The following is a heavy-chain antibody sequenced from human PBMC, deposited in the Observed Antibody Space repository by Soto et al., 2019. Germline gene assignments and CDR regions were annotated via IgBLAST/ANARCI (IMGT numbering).Heavy chain of an antibody. D-gene: IGHD2-2*01. Sequence: SVKVSCKASGGTFSSYAISWVRQAPGQGLEWMGGIIPIFGTANYAQKFQGRVTITADESTSTAYMELSSLRSEDTAVYYCARDGVGDCSSTSCSLAAFDIWGQGTMVTV. V-gene: IGHV1-69*13. CDR2: IIPIFGTA. CDR3: ARDGVGDCSSTSCSLAAFDI. CDR1: GGTFSSYA. J-gene: IGHJ3*02.